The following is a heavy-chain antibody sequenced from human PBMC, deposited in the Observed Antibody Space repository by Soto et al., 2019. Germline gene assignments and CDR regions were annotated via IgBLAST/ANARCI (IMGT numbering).Heavy chain of an antibody. CDR1: GFSFSSDS. CDR3: ARDPPTGTTLDWVDS. D-gene: IGHD1-7*01. J-gene: IGHJ5*01. V-gene: IGHV3-21*01. Sequence: EVQLVESGGGLVKPGGSLRLSCAASGFSFSSDSMGWVRQAPGKGLEWVSSISSSGSFMNYADSVKGRFTISRDNAKNSLYPQMSSLKDEDTAVYYCARDPPTGTTLDWVDSWGQGTLVTVSS. CDR2: ISSSGSFM.